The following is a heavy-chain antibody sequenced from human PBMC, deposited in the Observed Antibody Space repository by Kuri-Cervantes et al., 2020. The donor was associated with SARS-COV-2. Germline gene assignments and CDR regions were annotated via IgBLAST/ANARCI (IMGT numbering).Heavy chain of an antibody. J-gene: IGHJ4*02. CDR3: TKGVWELLPWGYYFDS. CDR1: GFTFTSYA. V-gene: IGHV3-23*01. Sequence: GGSLRLSCAASGFTFTSYAMNWVRQAPGKGLEWVSGIINSGGNTDYADSVKGRFTISRDNSKNTLYLQMNSLRAEDTAVYYCTKGVWELLPWGYYFDSWGQGTLVTVSS. CDR2: IINSGGNT. D-gene: IGHD1-26*01.